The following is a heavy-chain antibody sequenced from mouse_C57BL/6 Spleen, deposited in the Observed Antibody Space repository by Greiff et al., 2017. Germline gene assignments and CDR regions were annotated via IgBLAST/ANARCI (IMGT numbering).Heavy chain of an antibody. CDR2: IWSGGST. CDR1: GFSLTSYG. V-gene: IGHV2-2*01. J-gene: IGHJ1*03. D-gene: IGHD1-1*01. CDR3: ARYGYYGSSLWYFDV. Sequence: QVQLQESGPGLVQPSQSLSITCTVSGFSLTSYGVHWVRQSPGKGLEWLGVIWSGGSTDYNAAFISRLSISKDNSKSQVFFKMNSLQAVDTAIYYCARYGYYGSSLWYFDVWGTGTTVTVSS.